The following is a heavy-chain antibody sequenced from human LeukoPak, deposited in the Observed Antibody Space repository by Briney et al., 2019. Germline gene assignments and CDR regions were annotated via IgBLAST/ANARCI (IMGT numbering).Heavy chain of an antibody. D-gene: IGHD6-13*01. CDR1: GGSISGYY. J-gene: IGHJ4*02. CDR3: ARGRYVTTRGGAAAGFLDY. CDR2: IYYSGST. Sequence: SETLSLTCTVSGGSISGYYWSWIRQPPGKGLEWIGYIYYSGSTNHNPSLKSRVTISVDTSQKQLSLRLSSVTAADTAVYYCARGRYVTTRGGAAAGFLDYWGQGTLVTVST. V-gene: IGHV4-59*12.